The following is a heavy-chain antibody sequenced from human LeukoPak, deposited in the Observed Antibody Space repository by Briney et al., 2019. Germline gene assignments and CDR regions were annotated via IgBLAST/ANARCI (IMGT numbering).Heavy chain of an antibody. CDR2: INPNSGGT. D-gene: IGHD6-13*01. V-gene: IGHV1-2*02. Sequence: ASVKVSCKASGYTFTGYYMHWVRQAPGQGLEWMGWINPNSGGTNYAQKFQGRVTMTRDTSISTAYMELSRLRSDDTAAYYCARELIAAAGNDPWGQGTLVTVSS. CDR1: GYTFTGYY. CDR3: ARELIAAAGNDP. J-gene: IGHJ5*02.